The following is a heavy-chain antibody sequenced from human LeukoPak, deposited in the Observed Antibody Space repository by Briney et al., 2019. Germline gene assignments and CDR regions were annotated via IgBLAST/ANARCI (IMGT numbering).Heavy chain of an antibody. CDR2: MNPNSGNT. D-gene: IGHD3-16*02. Sequence: ASVKVSCKASGYTFTSYGISWVRQATGQGLEWMGWMNPNSGNTGYAQKFQGRVTMTRNTSISTAYMELSSLRSEDTAVYYCARGGPYYDYVWGSYRYTGSYFDYWGQGTLVTVSS. V-gene: IGHV1-8*02. CDR1: GYTFTSYG. CDR3: ARGGPYYDYVWGSYRYTGSYFDY. J-gene: IGHJ4*02.